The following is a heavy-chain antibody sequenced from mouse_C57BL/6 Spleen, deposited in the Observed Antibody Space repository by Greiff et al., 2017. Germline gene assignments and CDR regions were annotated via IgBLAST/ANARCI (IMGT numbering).Heavy chain of an antibody. J-gene: IGHJ3*01. Sequence: EVQLQQPGPGLVKPSQSLSLTCSVTGYSITSGYYWNLIRQPPGNKLEWVGFTSDDGSNNYNQSLKNSISITRDTSKNQLFLKLNSVTTEDAASYYCARDGAGFAYWGQGTLVTVSA. CDR2: TSDDGSN. CDR1: GYSITSGYY. V-gene: IGHV3-6*01. CDR3: ARDGAGFAY.